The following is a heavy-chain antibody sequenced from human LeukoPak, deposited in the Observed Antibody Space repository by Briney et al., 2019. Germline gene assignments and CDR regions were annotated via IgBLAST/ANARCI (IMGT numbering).Heavy chain of an antibody. CDR2: IWYDGSNK. V-gene: IGHV3-33*06. D-gene: IGHD1-1*01. J-gene: IGHJ4*02. Sequence: GGSLTLSCVASGFTFSDSGMHWVRQAPGRGLEWVAIIWYDGSNKYYADSVKGRFTTSRDNSKITLYLQMNSLRAEDTATYYCAKDWGTTGATGWMFDYWGQGTLVTVSS. CDR3: AKDWGTTGATGWMFDY. CDR1: GFTFSDSG.